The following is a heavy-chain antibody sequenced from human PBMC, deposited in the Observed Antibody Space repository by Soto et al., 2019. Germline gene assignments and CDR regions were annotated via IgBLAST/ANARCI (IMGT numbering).Heavy chain of an antibody. CDR1: GGSISSSNYY. Sequence: SETLSLTCTVSGGSISSSNYYWGWFRQPPGKGLEWIGSVYYSDNTYYNPSLNNRVIISVDTSKKQFSLNLFSVTAADTAVYYCARHEVSATTDYWGQGALVTVSS. D-gene: IGHD1-26*01. V-gene: IGHV4-39*01. CDR2: VYYSDNT. J-gene: IGHJ4*02. CDR3: ARHEVSATTDY.